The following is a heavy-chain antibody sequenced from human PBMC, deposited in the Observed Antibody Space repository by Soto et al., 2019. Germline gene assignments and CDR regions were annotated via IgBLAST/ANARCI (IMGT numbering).Heavy chain of an antibody. CDR3: ATEAWWRLPF. D-gene: IGHD2-15*01. J-gene: IGHJ3*01. CDR2: INPDGRDK. V-gene: IGHV3-7*01. CDR1: LDYNW. Sequence: VDSGGGLVQPGGSLRLSCGHVLDYNWMSWVRQAPGKGLEWVAKINPDGRDKVYVDSVRGRFTISRDNTKYSLYLQMGCLSDEVTAVYYCATEAWWRLPFWGQGTMVTVSS.